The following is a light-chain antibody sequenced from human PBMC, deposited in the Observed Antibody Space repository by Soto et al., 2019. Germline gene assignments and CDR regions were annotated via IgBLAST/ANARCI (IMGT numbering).Light chain of an antibody. CDR1: SSDVGGYNY. CDR3: SSYTSSDTLV. CDR2: EVI. V-gene: IGLV2-14*01. J-gene: IGLJ1*01. Sequence: QSVLTQPASVSGSPGQSITISCTGTSSDVGGYNYVSWYQHYPGKAPKLMIYEVIERPSEVSSRFSGSKSGNTASLTISGLQAEDEADYYCSSYTSSDTLVFGTGTKVTVL.